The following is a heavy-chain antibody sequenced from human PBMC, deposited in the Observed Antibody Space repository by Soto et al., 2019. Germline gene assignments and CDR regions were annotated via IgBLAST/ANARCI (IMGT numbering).Heavy chain of an antibody. D-gene: IGHD3-22*01. CDR2: ISSSSSTI. CDR1: GFTFSSYS. Sequence: GSLRLSCAASGFTFSSYSMNWVRQAPGKGLEWVSYISSSSSTIYYADSVKGRFTISRDNAKNSLYLQMNSLRDEDTAVYYCAKATQFYYDTGVYYSSFHGGQETRVTVP. CDR3: AKATQFYYDTGVYYSSFH. J-gene: IGHJ4*02. V-gene: IGHV3-48*02.